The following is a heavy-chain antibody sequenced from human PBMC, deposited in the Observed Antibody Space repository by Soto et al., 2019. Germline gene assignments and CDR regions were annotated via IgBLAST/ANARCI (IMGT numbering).Heavy chain of an antibody. D-gene: IGHD6-19*01. Sequence: ASVKVSCKTSGYTFTGYYMRGGRRTPGQGLEWMGWINPNSGCTNYAQKFQGWVTMTRDTSISTAYMELSRLRSGDTAVYYCARAEARGYSSGSEYWGQGTLVTVSS. J-gene: IGHJ4*02. CDR2: INPNSGCT. V-gene: IGHV1-2*04. CDR1: GYTFTGYY. CDR3: ARAEARGYSSGSEY.